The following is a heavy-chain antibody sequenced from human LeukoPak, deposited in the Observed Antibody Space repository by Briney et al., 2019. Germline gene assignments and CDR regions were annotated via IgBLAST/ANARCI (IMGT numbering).Heavy chain of an antibody. CDR2: INHSGST. D-gene: IGHD2-15*01. V-gene: IGHV4-4*02. J-gene: IGHJ4*02. Sequence: PSETLSLTCAVSGGSISSSNWWSWIRQPPGKGLEWIGEINHSGSTNYNPSLKSRVTISVDTSKNRFSLKLSSVTAADTAVYYCARSCNCSGGSCYIDYWGQGTLVTVSS. CDR3: ARSCNCSGGSCYIDY. CDR1: GGSISSSNW.